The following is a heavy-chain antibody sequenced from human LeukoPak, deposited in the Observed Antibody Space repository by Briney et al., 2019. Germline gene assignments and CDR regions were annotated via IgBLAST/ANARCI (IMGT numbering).Heavy chain of an antibody. V-gene: IGHV3-30-3*01. CDR2: ISYDGSNK. CDR3: ARAYGSGSYYNAHPYYFDY. D-gene: IGHD3-10*01. Sequence: GRSLRLSCAASGFTFSSYAMHWVRQAPGKGLEWVAVISYDGSNKYYADSVKGRFTISRDNSKNTLYLQMNSLRAEDTAVYYCARAYGSGSYYNAHPYYFDYWGQGTLVTVSS. J-gene: IGHJ4*02. CDR1: GFTFSSYA.